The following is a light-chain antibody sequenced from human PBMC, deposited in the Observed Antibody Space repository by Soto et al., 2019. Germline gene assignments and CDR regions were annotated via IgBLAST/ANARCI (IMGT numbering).Light chain of an antibody. CDR3: SSYTSSSTYV. CDR1: SSDVGSYNR. J-gene: IGLJ1*01. CDR2: EVT. Sequence: SALTKPPSVSGSPGQSVTTSCTGTSSDVGSYNRVSWYQQPPGTAPKLMIYEVTNRPSGVPDRFSGSKSGNTASLTISGLQAEDEADYYCSSYTSSSTYVFGTGTKVTVL. V-gene: IGLV2-18*02.